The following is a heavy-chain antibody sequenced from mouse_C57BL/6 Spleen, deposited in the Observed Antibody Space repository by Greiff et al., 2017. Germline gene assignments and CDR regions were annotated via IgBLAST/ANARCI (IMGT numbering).Heavy chain of an antibody. CDR2: INPNNGGT. D-gene: IGHD4-1*01. CDR3: NWDGDY. Sequence: EVKLMESGPELVKPGASVQMSCKASGYTFTDYNMHWVKQSHGKSLEWIGYINPNNGGTSYNQKFKGKATLTVNKSSSTAYMELRSLTSEYSAVYYCNWDGDYWGQGTTLTVSS. CDR1: GYTFTDYN. J-gene: IGHJ2*01. V-gene: IGHV1-22*01.